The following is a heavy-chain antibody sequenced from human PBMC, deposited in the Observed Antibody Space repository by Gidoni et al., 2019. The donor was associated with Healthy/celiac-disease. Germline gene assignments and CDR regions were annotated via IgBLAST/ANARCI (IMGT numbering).Heavy chain of an antibody. V-gene: IGHV3-30-3*01. J-gene: IGHJ4*02. CDR3: ARDGSFDWLLYGPMAFFDY. Sequence: HVQLVESGGGVVQPGRSLRLSCAASGFTFSSYAMHWVRQAPGKGLEWVAVISYDGSNKYYADSVKGRFTISRDNSKNTLYLQMNSLRAEDTAVYYCARDGSFDWLLYGPMAFFDYWGQGTLVTVSS. CDR1: GFTFSSYA. CDR2: ISYDGSNK. D-gene: IGHD3-9*01.